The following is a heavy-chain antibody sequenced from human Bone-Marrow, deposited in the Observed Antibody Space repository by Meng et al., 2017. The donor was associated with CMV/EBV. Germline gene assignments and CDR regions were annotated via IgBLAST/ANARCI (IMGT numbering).Heavy chain of an antibody. D-gene: IGHD4-17*01. CDR1: GFTVSSNY. V-gene: IGHV3-48*04. Sequence: GGSLRLSCAASGFTVSSNYMSWVRQAPGKGLEWVSYISSSSSTIYYADSVKGRFTISRDNAKNSLYLQMNSLRAEDTAVYYCARGATVTDYYYYGMDVWGQGTTVTVSS. J-gene: IGHJ6*02. CDR2: ISSSSSTI. CDR3: ARGATVTDYYYYGMDV.